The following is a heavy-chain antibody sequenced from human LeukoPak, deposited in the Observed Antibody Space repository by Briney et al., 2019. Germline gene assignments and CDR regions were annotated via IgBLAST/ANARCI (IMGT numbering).Heavy chain of an antibody. D-gene: IGHD6-13*01. J-gene: IGHJ4*02. CDR2: ISGTGGDT. CDR3: SLVPNY. CDR1: GLTFSRHV. V-gene: IGHV3-23*01. Sequence: GGSLRLSCAASGLTFSRHVMSRVRQAPGKGLEWVSAISGTGGDTYYADSVKGRFTISRDNSKNTLYLQMNNLRAEDTAVYYCSLVPNYWGQGTLVTVSS.